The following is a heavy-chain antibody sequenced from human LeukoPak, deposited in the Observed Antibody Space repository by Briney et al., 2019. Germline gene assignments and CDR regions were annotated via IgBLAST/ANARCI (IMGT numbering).Heavy chain of an antibody. CDR1: GGSISSSSYY. Sequence: SESLSLTCTVSGGSISSSSYYWGWIRQPPGKGLEWIGSIYYSGSTYYNPSLKSRVTISVDTSKNQFSLKLSSVTAADTAVYYCAREVVGATGWFDPWGQGTLVTVSS. V-gene: IGHV4-39*07. D-gene: IGHD1-26*01. J-gene: IGHJ5*02. CDR2: IYYSGST. CDR3: AREVVGATGWFDP.